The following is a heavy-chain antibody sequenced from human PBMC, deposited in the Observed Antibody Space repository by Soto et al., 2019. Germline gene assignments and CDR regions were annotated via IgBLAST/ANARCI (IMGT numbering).Heavy chain of an antibody. D-gene: IGHD3-3*01. CDR2: INPHGGST. Sequence: ASVKVSCKAPRDTFTSYYINWVRQAPGQGLEWMGVINPHGGSTAYAQKFKGRVTLTRDTSADTAMYYCTRRGGGGSGVFMIDWLDPWGQGTQVTVSS. J-gene: IGHJ5*02. CDR3: DWLDP. CDR1: RDTFTSYY. V-gene: IGHV1-46*01.